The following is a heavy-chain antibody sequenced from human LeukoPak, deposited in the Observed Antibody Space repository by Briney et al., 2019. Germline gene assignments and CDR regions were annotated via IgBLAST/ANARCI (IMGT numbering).Heavy chain of an antibody. CDR3: ARGSSSWPYYYYYYMDV. J-gene: IGHJ6*03. D-gene: IGHD6-13*01. CDR2: IYYSGST. Sequence: PSETLSLTCTVSGGSLSDYYWTWVRQPPGKGLEWIGYIYYSGSTNYNPSLKSRVTISVDTSKNQFSLKLSSVTAADTAVYYCARGSSSWPYYYYYYMDVWGKGTTVTVSS. CDR1: GGSLSDYY. V-gene: IGHV4-59*01.